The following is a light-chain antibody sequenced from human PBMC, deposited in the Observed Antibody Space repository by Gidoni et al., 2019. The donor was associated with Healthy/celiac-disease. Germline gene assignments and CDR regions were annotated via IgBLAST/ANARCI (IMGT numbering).Light chain of an antibody. CDR1: RGISSY. CDR3: QQLNSYPLT. J-gene: IGKJ1*01. V-gene: IGKV1-9*01. CDR2: AAS. Sequence: DIQLTQSPSFLSASVGDRVTITCWASRGISSYFSWYQQKPGKAPKLLIYAASTLQSGVPSRFSGSGSGTEFTLTISSRQPEDFATYYCQQLNSYPLTLGQGTKVEIK.